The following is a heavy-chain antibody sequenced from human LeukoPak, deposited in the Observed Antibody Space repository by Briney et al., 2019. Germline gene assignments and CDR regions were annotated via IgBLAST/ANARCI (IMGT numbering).Heavy chain of an antibody. CDR2: IHPKSGDT. CDR1: GYIFTAYY. Sequence: ASVKVSCQASGYIFTAYYMHWVRQTPGQGLEWMGWIHPKSGDTKFPQRFQGRVTLTSDTTVNTIYMELSGLRSDDTATYYCARDTWFGNYYLDVWGSGTTVTVSS. CDR3: ARDTWFGNYYLDV. V-gene: IGHV1-2*02. J-gene: IGHJ6*03. D-gene: IGHD3-10*01.